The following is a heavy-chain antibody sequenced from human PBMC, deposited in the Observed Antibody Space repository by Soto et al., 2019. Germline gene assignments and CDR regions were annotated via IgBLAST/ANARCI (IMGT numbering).Heavy chain of an antibody. Sequence: GSGPTLVNPTETLTLTCTVSGFSLSNTRMGVSWVRQPPGKALEWLAHIFSSDDKSYSTSLRSRLTISKDTSKSQVVLTMANMDPVDTATYYCARTEKAFEVVSYHYFGMDVWGQGTTVTVSS. CDR3: ARTEKAFEVVSYHYFGMDV. V-gene: IGHV2-26*01. CDR2: IFSSDDK. J-gene: IGHJ6*02. CDR1: GFSLSNTRMG. D-gene: IGHD3-3*01.